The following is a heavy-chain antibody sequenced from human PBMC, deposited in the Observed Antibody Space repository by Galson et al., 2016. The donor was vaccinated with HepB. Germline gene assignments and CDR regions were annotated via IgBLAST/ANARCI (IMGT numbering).Heavy chain of an antibody. V-gene: IGHV3-33*01. D-gene: IGHD1-26*01. J-gene: IGHJ4*02. Sequence: SLRLSCAASGFILSLYGMHWARQAPGKGLEWLAVIWHDGSQASYADSVKGRFTISRDNSKNTVYLKLNSLSGEDTAAYYCARDDSGSYRVIDIWGQGTLVRVSS. CDR3: ARDDSGSYRVIDI. CDR1: GFILSLYG. CDR2: IWHDGSQA.